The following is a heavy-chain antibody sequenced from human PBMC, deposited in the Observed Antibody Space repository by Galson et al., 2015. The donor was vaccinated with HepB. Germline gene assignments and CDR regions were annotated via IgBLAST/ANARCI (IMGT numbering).Heavy chain of an antibody. CDR2: ISGSGGST. CDR3: AKGSGYDYFYYMDV. V-gene: IGHV3-23*01. CDR1: AFTFSIYV. D-gene: IGHD2-15*01. Sequence: LRHACLAQAFTFSIYVMDCVGQTPGKGLEWVSAISGSGGSTYYADSVRGRFTISRDNSKNTLYLQMNSLRAEDTAVYYCAKGSGYDYFYYMDVWGKGTTVTVSS. J-gene: IGHJ6*03.